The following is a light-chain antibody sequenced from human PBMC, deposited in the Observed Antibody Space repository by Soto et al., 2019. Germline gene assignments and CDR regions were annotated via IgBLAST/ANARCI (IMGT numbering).Light chain of an antibody. CDR2: GNS. CDR1: SSNIGAGYD. CDR3: QSYDTSLSGSV. J-gene: IGLJ2*01. Sequence: QSVLTQPPSVSGAPGQRVTISCTGTSSNIGAGYDVHWYQHLPGTDPKLLIYGNSDRPSGVPDRFSGSKSGTSASLAITGLQPEDEADYYCQSYDTSLSGSVFGRGTKLTVL. V-gene: IGLV1-40*01.